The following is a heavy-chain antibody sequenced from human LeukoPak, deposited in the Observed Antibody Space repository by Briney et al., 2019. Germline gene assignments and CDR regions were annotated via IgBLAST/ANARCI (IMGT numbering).Heavy chain of an antibody. CDR3: ASLYGDYYFDY. CDR2: IYSGGST. CDR1: GLTVSSNY. D-gene: IGHD4-17*01. V-gene: IGHV3-53*01. J-gene: IGHJ4*02. Sequence: PGGSLRISCAASGLTVSSNYMSWVRQAPGKGLGWVSVIYSGGSTYYADSVKGRFTISRDNSKNTLYLQMNSLRAEDTAVYYCASLYGDYYFDYWGQGTLVTVSS.